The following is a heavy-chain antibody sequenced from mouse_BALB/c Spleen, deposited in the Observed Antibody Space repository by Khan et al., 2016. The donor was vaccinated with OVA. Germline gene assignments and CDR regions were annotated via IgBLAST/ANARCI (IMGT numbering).Heavy chain of an antibody. CDR1: GYTFTSYW. Sequence: QVQLQQPGAELVRPGASVKLSCKASGYTFTSYWMNWVKQRPEQGLEWSGRIDPCDSETHYNQKFRDKDILTVDKSSGTAYMQLSRLPSEDSAVYCCARSFGSSYGWFAYWGRWTLVTVSA. CDR3: ARSFGSSYGWFAY. V-gene: IGHV1-74*01. J-gene: IGHJ3*01. D-gene: IGHD1-1*01. CDR2: IDPCDSET.